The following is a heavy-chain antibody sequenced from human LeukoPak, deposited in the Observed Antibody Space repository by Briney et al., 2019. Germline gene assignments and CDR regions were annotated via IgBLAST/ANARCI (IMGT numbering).Heavy chain of an antibody. CDR2: IWYDGSNK. Sequence: GGSLRLSCAASGFTFSSYGMHWVRQAPGKGLEWVAVIWYDGSNKYYADSVKGRFTISRDNPKNTLYLQMNSLRAEDTAVYYCARDLCSGGSCYDVWGQGTLVTVSS. D-gene: IGHD2-15*01. V-gene: IGHV3-33*01. CDR3: ARDLCSGGSCYDV. J-gene: IGHJ4*02. CDR1: GFTFSSYG.